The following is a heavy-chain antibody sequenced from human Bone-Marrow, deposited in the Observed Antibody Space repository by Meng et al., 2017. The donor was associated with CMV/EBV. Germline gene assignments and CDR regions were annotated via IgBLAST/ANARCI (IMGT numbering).Heavy chain of an antibody. CDR3: ARMPDVAPLQLWYNDAFDI. D-gene: IGHD5-18*01. CDR1: GFTFSSYE. Sequence: GGSLRLSCAASGFTFSSYEMNWVRQAPGKGLEWVSYISSSGSTIYYADSVKGRFTISRDNAKNSLYLQMNSLRAEDTAVYYCARMPDVAPLQLWYNDAFDIWGQGTMVTVSS. V-gene: IGHV3-48*03. CDR2: ISSSGSTI. J-gene: IGHJ3*02.